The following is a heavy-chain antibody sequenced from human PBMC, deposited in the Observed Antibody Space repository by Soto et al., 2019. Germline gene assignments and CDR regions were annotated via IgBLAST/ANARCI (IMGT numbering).Heavy chain of an antibody. V-gene: IGHV3-64D*08. D-gene: IGHD1-7*01. J-gene: IGHJ5*02. CDR1: GFTFSSYA. CDR3: VKTWNYVSPRFDP. Sequence: PGGSLRLSCSASGFTFSSYAMHWVRQAPGKGLEYVSAISSSGGSTYYADSVKGRFTISRDNSKNTLYLQMSSLRAEDTAVYYCVKTWNYVSPRFDPWGQGTLVTVSS. CDR2: ISSSGGST.